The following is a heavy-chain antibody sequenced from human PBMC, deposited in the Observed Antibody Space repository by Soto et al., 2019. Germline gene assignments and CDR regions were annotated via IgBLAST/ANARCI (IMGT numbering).Heavy chain of an antibody. CDR2: IYYSGTT. J-gene: IGHJ6*02. D-gene: IGHD1-1*01. CDR3: ARWNEGMDV. CDR1: GGSVNYFY. V-gene: IGHV4-59*08. Sequence: QVQLQESGPGLVKPSETLSLTCTVSGGSVNYFYWSCMRQAPGKGLEWIGYIYYSGTTDNNPSLRSRVTISVDTSKNQLSLRLSSVTAADTALYFCARWNEGMDVWGQGTRVTVSS.